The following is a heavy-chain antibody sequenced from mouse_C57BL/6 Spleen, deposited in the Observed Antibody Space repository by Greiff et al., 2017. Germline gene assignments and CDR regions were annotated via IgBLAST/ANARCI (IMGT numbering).Heavy chain of an antibody. D-gene: IGHD2-1*01. CDR2: IDPSDSET. V-gene: IGHV1-52*01. CDR1: GYTFTSYW. CDR3: ARYGNYVLDFDY. J-gene: IGHJ2*01. Sequence: QVQLQQPGAELVRPGSSVKLSCKASGYTFTSYWMHWVKQRPIQGLEWIGNIDPSDSETHYNQKFKDKATLTVDKSSSTAYMQLSSLTSEDSAVYYCARYGNYVLDFDYWGQGTTLTVSS.